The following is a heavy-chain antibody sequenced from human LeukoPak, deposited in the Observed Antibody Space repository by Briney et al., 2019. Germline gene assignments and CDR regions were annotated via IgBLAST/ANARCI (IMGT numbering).Heavy chain of an antibody. CDR1: GESFSGYY. J-gene: IGHJ5*02. V-gene: IGHV4-34*01. D-gene: IGHD3-10*01. CDR3: ARGRPVLLWFGEPSIWFDP. CDR2: INHSGST. Sequence: KASETLSLTCAVYGESFSGYYWSWIRQPPGKGLEWIGEINHSGSTNYNPSLKSRVTISVDTSKNQFSLKLSSVTAADTAVYYCARGRPVLLWFGEPSIWFDPWGQGTLVTVSS.